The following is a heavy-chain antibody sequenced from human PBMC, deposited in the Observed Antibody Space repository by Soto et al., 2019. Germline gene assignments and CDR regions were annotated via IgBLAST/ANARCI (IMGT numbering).Heavy chain of an antibody. D-gene: IGHD3-3*01. CDR2: IYYSGST. CDR3: ARAYDFWSGYFDY. V-gene: IGHV4-31*03. CDR1: GGSISSGGYY. J-gene: IGHJ4*02. Sequence: QVQLQESGPGLVKPSQTLSLTCTVSGGSISSGGYYWSWLRQHPGKGLEWIGYIYYSGSTYYNPSLKSRVTISVDTSKNQFSLKLSSVTAADTAVYYCARAYDFWSGYFDYWGQGTLVTVSS.